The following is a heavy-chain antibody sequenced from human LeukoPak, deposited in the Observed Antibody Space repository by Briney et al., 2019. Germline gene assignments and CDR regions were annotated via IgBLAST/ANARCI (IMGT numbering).Heavy chain of an antibody. J-gene: IGHJ6*02. Sequence: ASVKVSCKVSGYTLTELSMHWVRQAPGKGLEWMGGFDPEDGETIYAQKFQGRVTMTEDTSTDTAYMELSSLRSEDTAVYYCATGGITMVRGVIRPYGMDAWGQGTTVTVSS. V-gene: IGHV1-24*01. CDR1: GYTLTELS. D-gene: IGHD3-10*01. CDR3: ATGGITMVRGVIRPYGMDA. CDR2: FDPEDGET.